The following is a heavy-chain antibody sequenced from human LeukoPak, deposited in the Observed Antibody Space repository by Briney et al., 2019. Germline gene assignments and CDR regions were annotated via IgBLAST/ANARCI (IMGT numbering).Heavy chain of an antibody. J-gene: IGHJ5*02. Sequence: SETLSLTCTVSGGSISSYSWSWIRQPPGKGLEWIGYIYHSGSTYYNPSLKSRVTISVDRSKNQFSLKLSSVTAADTAVYYCARVRLAHNWFDPWGQGTLVTVSS. V-gene: IGHV4-30-2*01. CDR1: GGSISSYS. D-gene: IGHD6-19*01. CDR2: IYHSGST. CDR3: ARVRLAHNWFDP.